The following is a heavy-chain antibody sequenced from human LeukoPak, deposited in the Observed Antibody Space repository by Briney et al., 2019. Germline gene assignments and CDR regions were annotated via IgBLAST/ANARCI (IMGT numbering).Heavy chain of an antibody. V-gene: IGHV4-39*01. CDR1: GGSISSSSYY. Sequence: PSETLSLTCTVSGGSISSSSYYWGWLRQPPGKGLEWIGSIYYSGSTYYNPSLKSRVTISVDTSKNQFSLKLSSVTAADTAVYYCAGPVDGDYWGQGTLVTVSS. J-gene: IGHJ4*02. CDR2: IYYSGST. CDR3: AGPVDGDY.